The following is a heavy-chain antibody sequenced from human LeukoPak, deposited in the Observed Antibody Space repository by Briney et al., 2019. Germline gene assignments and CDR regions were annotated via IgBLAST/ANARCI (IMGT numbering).Heavy chain of an antibody. D-gene: IGHD3-9*01. CDR3: ARDSDWLLFDY. CDR2: VNREETTT. V-gene: IGHV3-74*01. J-gene: IGHJ4*02. Sequence: GGSLRLSCAASGFTFSAYWMHWVRQFPGRGLVWVSRVNREETTTIYADSVKGRFTISRDNGKNTLYLQMNSLRAEDTAVYYCARDSDWLLFDYWGQGTLVTVSS. CDR1: GFTFSAYW.